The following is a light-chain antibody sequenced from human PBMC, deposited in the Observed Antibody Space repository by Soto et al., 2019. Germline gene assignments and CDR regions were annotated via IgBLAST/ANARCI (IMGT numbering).Light chain of an antibody. J-gene: IGKJ4*01. CDR1: QSVSSSY. Sequence: VLTQCAGTGSLFDVGGGPISYRTSQSVSSSYLAWYQQRAGQAPRLLIYGASSRATGIPDRFSGSGSGTDFTLTINRLQPEDFAGYYCQQNGRTPFTFGGGTKVDIK. CDR2: GAS. CDR3: QQNGRTPFT. V-gene: IGKV3-20*01.